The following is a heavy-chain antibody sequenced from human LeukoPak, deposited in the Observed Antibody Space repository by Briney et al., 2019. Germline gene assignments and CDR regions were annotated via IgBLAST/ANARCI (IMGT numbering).Heavy chain of an antibody. CDR2: ISGDGGST. CDR3: AKDIVDYYDSSGIDYFDY. D-gene: IGHD3-22*01. Sequence: PGGSLRLSCAACGHTFDDYAMQWVRQAPGKGLEGVSLISGDGGSTYYVDSVKGRFTISRDNSKNSLYLQMNSLRTEDTALYYCAKDIVDYYDSSGIDYFDYWGPGTLVTVSS. J-gene: IGHJ4*02. CDR1: GHTFDDYA. V-gene: IGHV3-43*02.